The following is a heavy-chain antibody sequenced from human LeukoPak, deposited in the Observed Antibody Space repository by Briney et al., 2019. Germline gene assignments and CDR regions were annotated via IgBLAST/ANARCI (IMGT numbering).Heavy chain of an antibody. V-gene: IGHV1-2*02. D-gene: IGHD4-17*01. CDR1: GYTFTGYY. CDR2: INPNSGGT. Sequence: ASVKVSCKASGYTFTGYYMHWVRQAPGQGFEWMGWINPNSGGTNYAQKFQGRVTMTRDTSISTAYMELSRLRSDDTAVYYCARASNTVTTRDEDWFDPWGQGTLVTVSS. CDR3: ARASNTVTTRDEDWFDP. J-gene: IGHJ5*02.